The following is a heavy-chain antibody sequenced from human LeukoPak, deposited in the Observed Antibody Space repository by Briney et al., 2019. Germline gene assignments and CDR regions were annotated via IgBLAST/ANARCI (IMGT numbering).Heavy chain of an antibody. D-gene: IGHD3-10*01. Sequence: SETLSLTCTVSGGSISSYYWSWIRQPPGKGLEWIGYIYYSGSTNYNPSLKSRVTISVDTSKNQFSLKLSSVTAADTAVYYCARALRHYYGSGVNWFDPWGQGTLVTVSS. CDR1: GGSISSYY. J-gene: IGHJ5*02. V-gene: IGHV4-59*01. CDR2: IYYSGST. CDR3: ARALRHYYGSGVNWFDP.